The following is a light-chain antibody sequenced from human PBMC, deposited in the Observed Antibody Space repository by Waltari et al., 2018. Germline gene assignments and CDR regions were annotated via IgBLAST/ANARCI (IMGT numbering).Light chain of an antibody. CDR1: SPNIEAGND. J-gene: IGLJ2*01. V-gene: IGLV1-40*01. Sequence: QSVLTQPPSVSGAPAQRVTISCPGTSPNIEAGNDVPRSQHLPGPAPKLLIYGNTDRPSGVPDRFSGSKSGTSASLAITGLRAEDEGDYYCQSFDSNLNGGVLFGGGTKLTVL. CDR3: QSFDSNLNGGVL. CDR2: GNT.